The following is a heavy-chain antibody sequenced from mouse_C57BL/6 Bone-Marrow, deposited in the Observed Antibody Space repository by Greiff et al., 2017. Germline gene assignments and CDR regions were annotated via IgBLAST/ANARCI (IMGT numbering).Heavy chain of an antibody. CDR2: ISSGGSYT. CDR1: GFTFSSYG. CDR3: SSPLYINEQWFAY. D-gene: IGHD2-5*01. J-gene: IGHJ3*01. V-gene: IGHV5-6*01. Sequence: EVKLVESGGDLVKPGGSLKLSCAASGFTFSSYGMSWVRQTPDKRLEWVANISSGGSYTYYQDSVNGRFTISRDNAKNTLYLQMSSLKSEDTVMYYCSSPLYINEQWFAYWGQGTRVTVSA.